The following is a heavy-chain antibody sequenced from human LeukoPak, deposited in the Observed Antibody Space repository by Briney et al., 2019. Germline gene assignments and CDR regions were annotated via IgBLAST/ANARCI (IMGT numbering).Heavy chain of an antibody. D-gene: IGHD2-2*01. J-gene: IGHJ5*02. CDR2: IYYSGST. CDR1: GGSISSYY. V-gene: IGHV4-59*01. CDR3: ARGVPAAGRNWFDP. Sequence: SETLSLTCTVSGGSISSYYWSWIRQPPGKGLEWIGYIYYSGSTNYNPSLKSRVTISVDTSKNQFSLKLSSVTAADTAAYYCARGVPAAGRNWFDPWGQGTLVTVSS.